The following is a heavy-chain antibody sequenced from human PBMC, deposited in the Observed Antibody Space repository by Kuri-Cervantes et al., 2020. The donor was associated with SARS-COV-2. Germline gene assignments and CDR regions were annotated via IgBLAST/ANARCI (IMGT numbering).Heavy chain of an antibody. CDR2: INHVGST. Sequence: SETLSLTCTVPDDSISSNSYFWGWIRQPPGGGLEWIGEINHVGSTKYNPSLKIRVIVSVDTSKNQFSLNLTSVTDADTAVCDCARGRHTDTGRPGYFDSWGKGTQVTVSS. CDR1: DDSISSNSYF. D-gene: IGHD1-14*01. J-gene: IGHJ4*02. CDR3: ARGRHTDTGRPGYFDS. V-gene: IGHV4-39*07.